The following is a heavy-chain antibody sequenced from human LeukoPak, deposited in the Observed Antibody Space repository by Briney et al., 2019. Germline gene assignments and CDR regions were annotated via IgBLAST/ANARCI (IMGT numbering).Heavy chain of an antibody. J-gene: IGHJ4*02. CDR3: VKARDNWSIDEAYLDY. CDR2: ISWDSGSI. D-gene: IGHD1-20*01. V-gene: IGHV3-9*03. Sequence: GGFLRLSCAASGFTVDAYAMDWVGQAPGKGRGWVSAISWDSGSIGYADCVKGRFTIYRANARHSLYLQMNRLRPEAMASYYCVKARDNWSIDEAYLDYWGQGTLVTVSS. CDR1: GFTVDAYA.